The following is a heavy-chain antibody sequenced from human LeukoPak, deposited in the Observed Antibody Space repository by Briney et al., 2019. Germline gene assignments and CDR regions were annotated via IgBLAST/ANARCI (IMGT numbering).Heavy chain of an antibody. Sequence: SETLSLTCTVSGGSISSGDYYWSWIRQPPGKGLEWIGYIYYSGSTYYNPSLKSRVTISVDTSKNQFSLKLGSVTAADTAVYYCAREVPAATVAWFDPWGQGTLVTVSS. CDR1: GGSISSGDYY. CDR3: AREVPAATVAWFDP. V-gene: IGHV4-30-4*08. D-gene: IGHD2-2*01. J-gene: IGHJ5*02. CDR2: IYYSGST.